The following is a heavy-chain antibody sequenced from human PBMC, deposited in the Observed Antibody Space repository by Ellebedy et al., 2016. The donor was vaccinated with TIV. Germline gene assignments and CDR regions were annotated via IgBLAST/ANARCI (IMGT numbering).Heavy chain of an antibody. Sequence: GGSLRLSCAASGFTFDDYTMHWVRQAPGKGLEWVSLISWDGGSTYYADSVKGRFTISRDNSKNSLYLQMNSLRTEDTALYYCAKDIGYCSGGSCYGFDYWGQGTLVTVSS. CDR1: GFTFDDYT. CDR2: ISWDGGST. V-gene: IGHV3-43*01. J-gene: IGHJ4*02. CDR3: AKDIGYCSGGSCYGFDY. D-gene: IGHD2-15*01.